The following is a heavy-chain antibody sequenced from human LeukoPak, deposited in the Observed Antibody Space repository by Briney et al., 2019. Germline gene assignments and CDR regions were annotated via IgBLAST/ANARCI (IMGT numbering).Heavy chain of an antibody. CDR2: INHSGST. Sequence: PSETLSLTCTVSGGSISSSSYYWGWIRQPPGKGLEWIGEINHSGSTNYNPSLKSRVTISVDTSKNQFFLKVRSATAADTAVYFCARAPGTVAIDYWGQGTLVTVSS. CDR1: GGSISSSSYY. J-gene: IGHJ4*02. D-gene: IGHD5-12*01. CDR3: ARAPGTVAIDY. V-gene: IGHV4-39*07.